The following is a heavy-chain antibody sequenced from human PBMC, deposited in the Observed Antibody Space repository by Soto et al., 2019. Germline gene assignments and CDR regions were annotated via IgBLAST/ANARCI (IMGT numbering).Heavy chain of an antibody. V-gene: IGHV3-23*01. D-gene: IGHD2-21*02. J-gene: IGHJ4*02. CDR2: ISGSGGST. CDR3: AKDPGRYGGNSFDY. CDR1: GFTFSRYA. Sequence: PVGSLRLSCAAPGFTFSRYAMSWVRQAPGKGLEWVSAISGSGGSTYYADSVKGRFTISRDNSKNTLYLQMNSLRAEDTAVYYCAKDPGRYGGNSFDYWGQGTLVTVSS.